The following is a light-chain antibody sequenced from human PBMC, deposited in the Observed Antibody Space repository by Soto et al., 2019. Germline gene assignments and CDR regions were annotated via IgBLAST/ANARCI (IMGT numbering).Light chain of an antibody. CDR1: QSISNY. V-gene: IGKV1-39*01. CDR2: TAS. Sequence: DIQMPQTPSSLSAAVGDRVTITCRASQSISNYLNWYQQKPGKAPKLLIYTASSLQSGVPSRFSGSGSGTDFTLTISSLQPEDFATYYCQQSDSTPITFGQGTRLEIK. CDR3: QQSDSTPIT. J-gene: IGKJ5*01.